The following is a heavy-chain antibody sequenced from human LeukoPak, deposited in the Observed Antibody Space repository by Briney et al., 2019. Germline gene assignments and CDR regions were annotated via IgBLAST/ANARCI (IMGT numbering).Heavy chain of an antibody. Sequence: ASVKVSCKASGYTFTGYYMHWVRQAPGQGLEWMGRINPNSGGPNYAQKFQGRVTMARDTSISTAYMELSRLRSDDTAVYYCARGGSSDAFDIWGQGTMVTVSS. CDR1: GYTFTGYY. J-gene: IGHJ3*02. V-gene: IGHV1-2*06. CDR3: ARGGSSDAFDI. D-gene: IGHD2-2*01. CDR2: INPNSGGP.